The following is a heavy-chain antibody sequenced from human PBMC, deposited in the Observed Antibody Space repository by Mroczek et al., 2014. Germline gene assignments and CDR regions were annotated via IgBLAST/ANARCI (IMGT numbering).Heavy chain of an antibody. CDR3: ARDRAGYSGYDFYYYMDV. CDR1: GYTFTSYG. V-gene: IGHV1-18*01. Sequence: QVQLVESGAEVKKPGASVKVSCKASGYTFTSYGISWVRQAPGQGLEWMGWISAYNGNTNYAQKLQGRVTMTTDTSTSTAYMELRSLRSDDTAVYYCARDRAGYSGYDFYYYMDVWGKGTTVTVSS. CDR2: ISAYNGNT. J-gene: IGHJ6*03. D-gene: IGHD5-12*01.